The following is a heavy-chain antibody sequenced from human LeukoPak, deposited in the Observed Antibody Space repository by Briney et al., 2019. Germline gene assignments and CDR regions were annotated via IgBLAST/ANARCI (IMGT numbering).Heavy chain of an antibody. CDR2: INPNSGGT. Sequence: ASVKVSCKASGYTFTGYYMHWVRQAPGQGLEWMGWINPNSGGTNYAQKFQGRVTMTRDTSISTAYMELSRLRSDDTAVYYCARNTARRSRGYYYYYYMDVWGKGTTVTVSS. D-gene: IGHD6-6*01. V-gene: IGHV1-2*02. CDR1: GYTFTGYY. J-gene: IGHJ6*03. CDR3: ARNTARRSRGYYYYYYMDV.